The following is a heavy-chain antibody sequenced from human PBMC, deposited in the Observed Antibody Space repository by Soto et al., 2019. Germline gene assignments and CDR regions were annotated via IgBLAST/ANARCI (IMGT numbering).Heavy chain of an antibody. Sequence: SETLSLTCAVYGGSFSGYYWSWIRQPPGKGLEWIGEINHSGSTNYNPSLKSRVTISVDTSKNQFSLKLSSVTAADTAVYYCARVRYDILTGYYMGGLLYAFDIWGQGTMVTVSS. CDR3: ARVRYDILTGYYMGGLLYAFDI. J-gene: IGHJ3*02. V-gene: IGHV4-34*01. D-gene: IGHD3-9*01. CDR2: INHSGST. CDR1: GGSFSGYY.